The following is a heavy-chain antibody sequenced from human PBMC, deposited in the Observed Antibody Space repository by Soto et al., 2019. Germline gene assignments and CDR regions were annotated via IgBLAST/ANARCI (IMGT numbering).Heavy chain of an antibody. V-gene: IGHV3-53*01. CDR1: DFTVNNNY. Sequence: PGGSLRLSCAVADFTVNNNYMTWVRRAPGKGLEWVSLIYSGGSTFYADSVKGRFTMSRDNSKNTLYLQMNSLRAEDTAVYYCAAAHSLDHWGQGTLVTVSS. J-gene: IGHJ4*02. CDR3: AAAHSLDH. CDR2: IYSGGST. D-gene: IGHD2-15*01.